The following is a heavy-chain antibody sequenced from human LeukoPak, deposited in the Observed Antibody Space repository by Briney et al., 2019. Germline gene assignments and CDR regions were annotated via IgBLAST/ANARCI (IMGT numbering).Heavy chain of an antibody. CDR1: GYTFISYA. CDR3: ARGKWTAHIVGYYFDS. D-gene: IGHD2-21*01. CDR2: IDAGNGRT. J-gene: IGHJ4*02. Sequence: ASVKVSCKASGYTFISYAINWVRQAPGQRLEWMGWIDAGNGRTKYSQEFQGRVAITRDTSASTAYMDLSSLRSDDMAVYYCARGKWTAHIVGYYFDSWGQGTLVTVSS. V-gene: IGHV1-3*03.